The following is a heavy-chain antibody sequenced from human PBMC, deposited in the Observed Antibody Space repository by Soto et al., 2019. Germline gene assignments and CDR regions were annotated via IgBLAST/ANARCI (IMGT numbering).Heavy chain of an antibody. D-gene: IGHD1-26*01. CDR3: AISPRWELLRGGEGYGMDV. V-gene: IGHV1-2*04. CDR1: GYTFTGYY. J-gene: IGHJ6*02. CDR2: INPNSGGT. Sequence: ASVKVSCKASGYTFTGYYMHWVRQAPGQGLEWMGWINPNSGGTNYAQKFQGWVTMTRDTPISTAYMELSRLRSDDTAVYYCAISPRWELLRGGEGYGMDVWGQGTTVTVSS.